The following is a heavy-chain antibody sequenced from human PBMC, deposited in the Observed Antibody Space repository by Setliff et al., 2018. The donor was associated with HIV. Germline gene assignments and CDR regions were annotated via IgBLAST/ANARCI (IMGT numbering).Heavy chain of an antibody. V-gene: IGHV1-69*13. D-gene: IGHD3-22*01. CDR1: GGTFSSYP. CDR2: IIPIFGTT. Sequence: SVKVSCKSSGGTFSSYPISWVRQAPGQGLEWMGGIIPIFGTTHYAQKFQGRVTVTADEPTSTAYMQLSSLRSDDTAVYYCARGRNYDSSGYGDYYYYMDVWGKGTTVTVSS. CDR3: ARGRNYDSSGYGDYYYYMDV. J-gene: IGHJ6*03.